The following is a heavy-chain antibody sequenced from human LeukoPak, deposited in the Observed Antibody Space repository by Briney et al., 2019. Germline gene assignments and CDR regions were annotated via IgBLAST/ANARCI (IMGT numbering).Heavy chain of an antibody. V-gene: IGHV3-7*03. CDR1: GCTFRSYA. J-gene: IGHJ4*02. CDR3: ARDHNYGSDY. CDR2: IKEDGSEK. D-gene: IGHD5-18*01. Sequence: GGSLRLSCAASGCTFRSYAMHWVRQAPGKGLEWVANIKEDGSEKYYVDSVKGRFTISRDSAKNSLYLQMNSLRVENTAVYYCARDHNYGSDYWGQGTLVTVSS.